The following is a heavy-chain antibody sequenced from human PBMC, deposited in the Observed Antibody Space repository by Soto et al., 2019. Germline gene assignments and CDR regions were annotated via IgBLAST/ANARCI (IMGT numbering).Heavy chain of an antibody. Sequence: ASVKVSCKASGSTFSDYFIQWLRQAPGQGLEWLGRINPKSGGTSTAQKFQGWVTMTTDTSISTASMELTRLTSDDTAIYYCARGDSTDCSNGVCSFFYNHGMDVWGQGTTVTVSS. CDR1: GSTFSDYF. CDR3: ARGDSTDCSNGVCSFFYNHGMDV. D-gene: IGHD2-8*01. CDR2: INPKSGGT. J-gene: IGHJ6*02. V-gene: IGHV1-2*04.